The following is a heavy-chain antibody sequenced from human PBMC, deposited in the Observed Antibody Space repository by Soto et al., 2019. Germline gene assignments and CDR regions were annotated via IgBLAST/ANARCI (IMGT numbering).Heavy chain of an antibody. D-gene: IGHD5-18*01. CDR3: AREGPDTAMVTNY. Sequence: ASVKVSCKASGYTFTGYYMHWVLQAPGQGLEWMGWINPNSGGTNYAQKFQGRVTMTRDTSISTAYMELSRLRSDDTAVYYCAREGPDTAMVTNYWGQGTLVTVSS. V-gene: IGHV1-2*02. J-gene: IGHJ4*02. CDR2: INPNSGGT. CDR1: GYTFTGYY.